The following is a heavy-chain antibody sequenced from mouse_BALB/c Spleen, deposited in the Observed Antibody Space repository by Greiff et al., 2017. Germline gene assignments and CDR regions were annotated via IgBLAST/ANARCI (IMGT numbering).Heavy chain of an antibody. CDR2: IDPFNGGT. Sequence: VQLKESGPELMKPGASVKISCKASGYSFTSYYMHWVKQSHGKSLEWIGYIDPFNGGTSYNQKFKGKATLTVDKSSSTAYMHLSSLTSEDSAVYYCARSRYFDVWGAGTTVTVSS. CDR1: GYSFTSYY. V-gene: IGHV1S135*01. CDR3: ARSRYFDV. J-gene: IGHJ1*01.